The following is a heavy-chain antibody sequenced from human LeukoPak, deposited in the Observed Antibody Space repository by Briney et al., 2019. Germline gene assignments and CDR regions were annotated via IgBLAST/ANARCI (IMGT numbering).Heavy chain of an antibody. CDR2: ISWNSGSI. D-gene: IGHD3-22*01. CDR1: GFTFDDYA. J-gene: IGHJ3*02. V-gene: IGHV3-9*01. Sequence: SLRLSCAASGFTFDDYAMHWVRQAPGKGLEWVSGISWNSGSIGYADSVKGRFTISRDNAKNSLYLQMNSLRAEDTALYYCAKDMHQYYYDSSGYYLEGAFDIWGQGTMVTVSS. CDR3: AKDMHQYYYDSSGYYLEGAFDI.